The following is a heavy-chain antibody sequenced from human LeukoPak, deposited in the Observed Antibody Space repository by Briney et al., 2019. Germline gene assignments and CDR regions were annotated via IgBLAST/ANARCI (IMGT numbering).Heavy chain of an antibody. V-gene: IGHV3-23*01. D-gene: IGHD1-26*01. CDR3: AKDRVGWELLLDALDY. CDR1: GFTFSSYA. J-gene: IGHJ4*02. CDR2: ISGSGAST. Sequence: GGSLTLSCAASGFTFSSYAMSWVRQAPGNGLEWLPAISGSGASTYYADSVKGRFTISRDNSKNTLYLQMNSLRAEDTAVYYCAKDRVGWELLLDALDYWGQGTLVTVSS.